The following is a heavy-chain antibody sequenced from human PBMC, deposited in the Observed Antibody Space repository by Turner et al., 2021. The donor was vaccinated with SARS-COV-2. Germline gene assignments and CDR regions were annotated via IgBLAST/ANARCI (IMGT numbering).Heavy chain of an antibody. V-gene: IGHV1-24*01. CDR1: GYTLIELS. J-gene: IGHJ5*02. D-gene: IGHD1-1*01. CDR2: FDPEDGET. CDR3: ATAPGMNTTGWFDP. Sequence: QVQLVQSGAEVRPPGASVKVSCTVSGYTLIELSRHWVRQAPGKGLEWMGGFDPEDGETIYAQKFQGRVTMTEDTSTDTAYMELSSLRSDDTAVYYCATAPGMNTTGWFDPWGQGTLVTVSS.